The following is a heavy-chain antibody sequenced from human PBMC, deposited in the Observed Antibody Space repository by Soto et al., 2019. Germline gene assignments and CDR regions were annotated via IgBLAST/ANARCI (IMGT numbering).Heavy chain of an antibody. CDR3: AKDRGPRRQWLIYPFDY. CDR2: ILYDGTKT. V-gene: IGHV3-30*18. J-gene: IGHJ4*02. CDR1: GFTFSIYA. Sequence: QVQLVESGGGVVQPGRSLRVSCAASGFTFSIYAMHWVRQAPGTGLEWVAVILYDGTKTYYADSGKGRFTISRDNSKNTAYLQMNSLRDEDTAVYYCAKDRGPRRQWLIYPFDYWGQGTLVTVSP. D-gene: IGHD6-19*01.